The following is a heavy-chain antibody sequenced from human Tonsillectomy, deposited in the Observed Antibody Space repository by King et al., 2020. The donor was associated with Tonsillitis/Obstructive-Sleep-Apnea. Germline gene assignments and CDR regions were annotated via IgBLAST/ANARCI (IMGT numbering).Heavy chain of an antibody. D-gene: IGHD2-2*01. V-gene: IGHV1-24*01. CDR3: ATVKCSRTSCYGNNMDV. CDR1: GYTLTELS. CDR2: FDPEDGET. Sequence: VQLVQSGAEVKKPGASVKVSCKVSGYTLTELSMHWVRQAPGKGLEWMGGFDPEDGETINAQKFQGRVTITEDTSTDTAYMELSSLRSEDTAVYYCATVKCSRTSCYGNNMDVWGKGTTVTVSS. J-gene: IGHJ6*03.